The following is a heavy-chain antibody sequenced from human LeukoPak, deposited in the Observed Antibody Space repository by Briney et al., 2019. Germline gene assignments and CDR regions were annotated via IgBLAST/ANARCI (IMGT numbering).Heavy chain of an antibody. V-gene: IGHV7-4-1*02. D-gene: IGHD6-19*01. J-gene: IGHJ6*02. Sequence: ASVKVSCKASGYIFTMNSLVWVRQNPGQGLEWMGWINTNTGNPTYAQGFTGRFVFSLDTSVSTAYLRISSLKAEDSAVYYCARAFGSGYSTDAWGQGTTVTVSS. CDR2: INTNTGNP. CDR3: ARAFGSGYSTDA. CDR1: GYIFTMNS.